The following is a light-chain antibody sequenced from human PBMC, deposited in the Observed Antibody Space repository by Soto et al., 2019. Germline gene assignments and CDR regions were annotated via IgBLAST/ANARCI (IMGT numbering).Light chain of an antibody. J-gene: IGLJ2*01. CDR1: SSDVGGYNY. Sequence: ALTQPASVSGSPGQSITISCTGTSSDVGGYNYVSWYQQHPGKAPKLMIYDVSNRPSGVSNRFSGSKSGNTASLTISGLQAEDEADYCCSSYTSSSTSVVFGGGTKLTVL. CDR2: DVS. CDR3: SSYTSSSTSVV. V-gene: IGLV2-14*01.